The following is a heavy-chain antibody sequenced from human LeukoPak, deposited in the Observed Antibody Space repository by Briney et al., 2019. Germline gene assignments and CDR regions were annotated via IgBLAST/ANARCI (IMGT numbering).Heavy chain of an antibody. Sequence: GASVKVSCKAFGYTFTSNYMHWVRQAPGQGLEWMGWINPNSGGTNYAQKFQGRVTMTRDTSISTAYMELSRLRSDDTAVYYCARGEYSSSFTDWFDPWGQGTLVTVSS. CDR3: ARGEYSSSFTDWFDP. V-gene: IGHV1-2*02. CDR1: GYTFTSNY. J-gene: IGHJ5*02. CDR2: INPNSGGT. D-gene: IGHD6-6*01.